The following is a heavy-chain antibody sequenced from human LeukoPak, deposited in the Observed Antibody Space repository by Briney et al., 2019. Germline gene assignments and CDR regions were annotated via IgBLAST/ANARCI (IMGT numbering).Heavy chain of an antibody. CDR2: INHSGST. CDR1: GGSFSGYY. D-gene: IGHD2-8*01. J-gene: IGHJ6*02. Sequence: SETPSLTCAVYGGSFSGYYWSWIRQPPKKGREWIGEINHSGSTNYNPSRKSRVTISVDTSKNQFSLKVRSVTAADTAVYYCARGHVGSYAYYYYYGMDVWGQGTKVTVSS. CDR3: ARGHVGSYAYYYYYGMDV. V-gene: IGHV4-34*01.